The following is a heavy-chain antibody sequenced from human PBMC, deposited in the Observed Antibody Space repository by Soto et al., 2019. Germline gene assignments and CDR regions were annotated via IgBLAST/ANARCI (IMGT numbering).Heavy chain of an antibody. D-gene: IGHD6-13*01. Sequence: AGGSLRLSCAASGFTFSSYGMYWVRQAPGKGLEWVAVISYDGSNKYYADSVKGRFTISRDNSKNTLYLQMNSLRAEDTAVYYCAKALISAAGTGSYFDYWGQGTLVTVSS. J-gene: IGHJ4*02. CDR2: ISYDGSNK. V-gene: IGHV3-30*18. CDR3: AKALISAAGTGSYFDY. CDR1: GFTFSSYG.